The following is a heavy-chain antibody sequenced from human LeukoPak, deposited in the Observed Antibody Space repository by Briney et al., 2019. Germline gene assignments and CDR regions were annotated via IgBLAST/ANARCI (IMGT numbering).Heavy chain of an antibody. V-gene: IGHV4-59*12. J-gene: IGHJ3*02. CDR3: ARSYPYSSSWYGKGPHAFDI. CDR1: GGSISSYY. CDR2: IYSSGST. D-gene: IGHD6-13*01. Sequence: SETLSLTCTVSGGSISSYYWSWIRQPPGKRLEWIGCIYSSGSTNYNPSLKSRVTISVDTSKNQFSLKLSSVTAADTAVYYCARSYPYSSSWYGKGPHAFDIWGQGTMVTVSS.